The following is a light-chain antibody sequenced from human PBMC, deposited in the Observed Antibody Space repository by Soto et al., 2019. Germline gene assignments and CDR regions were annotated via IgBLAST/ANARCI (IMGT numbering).Light chain of an antibody. V-gene: IGKV3-11*01. CDR1: ESVSTS. CDR3: QQRIDWPLT. J-gene: IGKJ4*01. CDR2: DAS. Sequence: PGERAALSCRASESVSTSLAWFQQRAGQAPRLLIYDASTRATGIPARFSGSGSGTDFTLTISSLEPEDFAVYYCQQRIDWPLTFGGGTKVDIK.